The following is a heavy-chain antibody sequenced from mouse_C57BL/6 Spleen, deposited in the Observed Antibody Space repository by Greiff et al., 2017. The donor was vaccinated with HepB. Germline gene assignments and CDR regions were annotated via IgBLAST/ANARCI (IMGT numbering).Heavy chain of an antibody. CDR1: GYTFTNYW. V-gene: IGHV1-63*01. D-gene: IGHD1-1*01. Sequence: VQRVESGAELVRPGTSVKMSCKASGYTFTNYWIGWAKQRPGHGLEWIGDIYPGGGYTNYNEKFKGKATLTADKSSSTAYMQFSSLTSEDSAIYYCARRGYGSSYFDYWGQGTTLTVSS. CDR2: IYPGGGYT. CDR3: ARRGYGSSYFDY. J-gene: IGHJ2*01.